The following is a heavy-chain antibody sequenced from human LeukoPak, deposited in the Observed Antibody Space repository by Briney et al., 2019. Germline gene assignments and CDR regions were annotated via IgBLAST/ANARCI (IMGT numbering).Heavy chain of an antibody. V-gene: IGHV3-30*18. D-gene: IGHD4-11*01. CDR1: GFTFSDYY. CDR2: ISYDGSNK. J-gene: IGHJ4*02. Sequence: GGSLRLSCAASGFTFSDYYMSWIRQAPGKGLEWVAVISYDGSNKYYADSVKGRFTISRDNSKNTLYLQMNSLRAEDTAVYYCAKGGDSMTTGPLGYWGQGTLVTVSS. CDR3: AKGGDSMTTGPLGY.